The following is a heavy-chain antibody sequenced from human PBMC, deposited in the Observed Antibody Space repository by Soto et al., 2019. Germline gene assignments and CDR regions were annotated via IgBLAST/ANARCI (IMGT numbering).Heavy chain of an antibody. Sequence: QVQLVESGGGVVQPGRSLRLSCAASGFTFSSYGMHWVRQAPGKGLEGVAVIWYDGSNKYYADSVKGRFTISRDNSKNTLYLQMNSLRAEDTAVYYCAREETTVTTHYGGNWFDPWGQGTLVTVSS. V-gene: IGHV3-33*01. CDR3: AREETTVTTHYGGNWFDP. J-gene: IGHJ5*02. CDR1: GFTFSSYG. CDR2: IWYDGSNK. D-gene: IGHD4-17*01.